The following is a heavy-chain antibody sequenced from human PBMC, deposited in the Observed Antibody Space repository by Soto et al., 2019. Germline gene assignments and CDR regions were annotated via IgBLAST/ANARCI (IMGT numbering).Heavy chain of an antibody. CDR2: TYYRSKCYN. CDR1: GDSVSSNTAA. CDR3: ARGSYFSRWY. D-gene: IGHD6-13*01. V-gene: IGHV6-1*01. J-gene: IGHJ4*02. Sequence: QMQLQQSGPGLVQPSQTLSLTCAISGDSVSSNTAAWSWIRQSPSRGLEWLGRTYYRSKCYNDYAVYVKSRITINPGTSKIQFSLQLNSVTPEDTAVYYCARGSYFSRWYWGQGTLVTVAS.